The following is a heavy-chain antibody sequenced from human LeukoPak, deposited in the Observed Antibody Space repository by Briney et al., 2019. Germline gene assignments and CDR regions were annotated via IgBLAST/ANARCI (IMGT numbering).Heavy chain of an antibody. CDR1: GFTFSSYA. Sequence: GGSLRLSCAASGFTFSSYAMSWVRQAPGKGLEWVSAVGGSGAITYYADSVKGRFTISRDNFKNTVYLQMNSLRAEDTAVYYCAKTTTGYSSGRYPGWPVDYWGQGTLVTVSS. D-gene: IGHD6-19*01. J-gene: IGHJ4*02. CDR3: AKTTTGYSSGRYPGWPVDY. CDR2: VGGSGAIT. V-gene: IGHV3-23*01.